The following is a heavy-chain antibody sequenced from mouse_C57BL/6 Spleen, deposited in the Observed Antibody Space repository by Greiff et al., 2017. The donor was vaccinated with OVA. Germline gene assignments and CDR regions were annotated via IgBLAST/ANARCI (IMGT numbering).Heavy chain of an antibody. V-gene: IGHV1-82*01. J-gene: IGHJ2*01. CDR3: ARSETGLDY. Sequence: QVQLQQSVPELVKPGASVKISCKASGFAFSSSWMNWVKQRPGKGLEWIGRIYPGDGDTNYNGKFKGKATLTADKSSSTAYMQLSSLTSEDSAVYICARSETGLDYWGQGTTLTVSS. CDR2: IYPGDGDT. D-gene: IGHD4-1*01. CDR1: GFAFSSSW.